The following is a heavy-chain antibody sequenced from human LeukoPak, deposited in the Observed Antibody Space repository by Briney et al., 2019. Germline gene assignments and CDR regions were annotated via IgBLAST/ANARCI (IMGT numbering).Heavy chain of an antibody. J-gene: IGHJ4*02. Sequence: TSETLSLTCAVSGYSISSSNWWGWIRQPPGKGLEWIGYIYYSGSTNYNPSLKSRVTMSVDTSKNQFSLKLSSVTALDTAVYYCARIGSGSYYPEYDYWGQGTLVTVSS. CDR3: ARIGSGSYYPEYDY. D-gene: IGHD1-26*01. V-gene: IGHV4-28*06. CDR2: IYYSGST. CDR1: GYSISSSNW.